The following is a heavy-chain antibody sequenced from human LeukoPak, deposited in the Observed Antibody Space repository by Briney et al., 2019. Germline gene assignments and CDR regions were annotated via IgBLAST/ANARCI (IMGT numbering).Heavy chain of an antibody. J-gene: IGHJ4*02. CDR1: GYTFTNYG. Sequence: ASVKVPCKTSGYTFTNYGISWVRQAPGQGLEWMGWISAYNGNTNYAQKLQGRVTMTTDTSTSTAYMELRSLRSDDTAVYYCARVGSHCSSTSCYLFDYWGQGTLVTVSS. CDR2: ISAYNGNT. D-gene: IGHD2-2*01. V-gene: IGHV1-18*01. CDR3: ARVGSHCSSTSCYLFDY.